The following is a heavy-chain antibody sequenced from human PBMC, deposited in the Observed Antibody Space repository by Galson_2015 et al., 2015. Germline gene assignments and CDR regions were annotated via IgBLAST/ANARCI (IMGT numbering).Heavy chain of an antibody. CDR1: GGSFSGYY. V-gene: IGHV4-34*01. J-gene: IGHJ4*02. CDR3: ARGGRRNSGWYG. D-gene: IGHD6-19*01. Sequence: ETLSLTCAVYGGSFSGYYWSWIRQPPGKGLEWIGEINHSGSTNYNPSLKSRVTISVDTSKNQFSLKLSSATAADTAVYYCARGGRRNSGWYGWGQGTLVTVSS. CDR2: INHSGST.